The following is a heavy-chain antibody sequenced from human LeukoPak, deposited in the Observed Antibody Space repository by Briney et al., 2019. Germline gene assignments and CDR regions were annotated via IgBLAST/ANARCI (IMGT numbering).Heavy chain of an antibody. CDR2: IYYSGST. J-gene: IGHJ4*02. CDR1: GGSISSGDYY. D-gene: IGHD6-13*01. CDR3: ARDHIAAAGTIDY. Sequence: SQTLSLTCTVSGGSISSGDYYWSWIRQPPGKGLEWIGYIYYSGSTYYNPSPKSRVTISVDTSKNQFSLKLSSVTAADTAVYYCARDHIAAAGTIDYWGQGTLVTVSS. V-gene: IGHV4-30-4*08.